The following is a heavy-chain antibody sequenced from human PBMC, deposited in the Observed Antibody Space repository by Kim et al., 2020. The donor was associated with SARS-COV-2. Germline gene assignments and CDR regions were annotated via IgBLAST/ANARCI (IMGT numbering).Heavy chain of an antibody. D-gene: IGHD3-10*01. CDR2: IYYSGSISYIP. J-gene: IGHJ5*01. CDR3: ARAPIWFGELGWFDS. V-gene: IGHV4-31*03. CDR1: GGSINSGGYY. Sequence: SETLSLTCIVSGGSINSGGYYWSWIRQHPGKGLEWIGYIYYSGSISYIPSYNPSLKSRVTILLDTSKDQFSLNLTSVTAADTAGYYCARAPIWFGELGWFDSWGQDTLVTVSS.